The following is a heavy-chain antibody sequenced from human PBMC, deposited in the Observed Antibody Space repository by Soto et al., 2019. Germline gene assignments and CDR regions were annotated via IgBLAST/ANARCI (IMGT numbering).Heavy chain of an antibody. CDR1: SGSISSSNW. V-gene: IGHV4-4*02. Sequence: QVQLQESGPGLVKPSGTLSLTCAVSSGSISSSNWWSWVRQPPGKGLEWIGEIYHSGSTNYNPSLKSRVTISVDKSKNQFSLKLSSVTAADTAVYYCARETPSQWPHYYYYYMDVWGKGTTVTVSS. D-gene: IGHD6-19*01. CDR3: ARETPSQWPHYYYYYMDV. CDR2: IYHSGST. J-gene: IGHJ6*03.